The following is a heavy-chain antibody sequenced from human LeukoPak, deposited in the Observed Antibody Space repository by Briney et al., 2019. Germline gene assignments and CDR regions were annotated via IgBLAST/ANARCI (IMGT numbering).Heavy chain of an antibody. D-gene: IGHD3-10*01. CDR3: ARDRTAPNSGQQNPHFDY. V-gene: IGHV4-30-4*01. CDR1: GGSISSGDYY. CDR2: IYYSGST. J-gene: IGHJ4*02. Sequence: SETLSLTCTVSGGSISSGDYYWSWIRQPPGKGLEWVGYIYYSGSTYYNPSLKSRVTISVDTSKNQFSLKLSSVTAADTAVYYCARDRTAPNSGQQNPHFDYWGQGTLVTVSS.